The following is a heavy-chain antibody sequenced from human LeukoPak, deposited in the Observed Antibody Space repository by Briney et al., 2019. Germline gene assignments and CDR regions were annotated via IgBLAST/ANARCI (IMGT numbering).Heavy chain of an antibody. D-gene: IGHD6-6*01. CDR3: AAQLARGVDY. V-gene: IGHV3-7*01. CDR1: GFTFSTYW. CDR2: IKQDGSEK. Sequence: GGSLRLSCAAAGFTFSTYWMSWVRQAPGKGLEWVATIKQDGSEKYYVDSVKGRFSISRDNAKNSLYLQMNSLRAEDTGVYYCAAQLARGVDYWGQGTLVTVSS. J-gene: IGHJ4*02.